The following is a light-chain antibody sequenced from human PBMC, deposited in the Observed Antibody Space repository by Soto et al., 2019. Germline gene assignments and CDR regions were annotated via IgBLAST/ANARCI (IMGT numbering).Light chain of an antibody. J-gene: IGKJ4*01. CDR3: QQYDNWPPFT. V-gene: IGKV3-15*01. CDR2: GAS. CDR1: QSVGSN. Sequence: IVMTQSPATLSVSPGERVILSCRASQSVGSNVAWYQQKPGQSPRLLIYGASTRVTGIPARFTGSGSGTEFTLTINSLQSEDFAMYHCQQYDNWPPFTFGGGTKVGIK.